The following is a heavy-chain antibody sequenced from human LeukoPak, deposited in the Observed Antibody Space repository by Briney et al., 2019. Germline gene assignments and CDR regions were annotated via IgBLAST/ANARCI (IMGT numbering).Heavy chain of an antibody. D-gene: IGHD3-22*01. J-gene: IGHJ4*02. CDR3: ASDTYYYDSSGSYAHRPLDY. Sequence: GGSLRLSCAASGFTFSSYSMNWVRKAPGKGLEWVSSISSSSSYIYYADSVKGRFTISRDNAKNSLYLQMNSLRAEDTAMYYCASDTYYYDSSGSYAHRPLDYWGQGTLVTVSS. CDR2: ISSSSSYI. CDR1: GFTFSSYS. V-gene: IGHV3-21*01.